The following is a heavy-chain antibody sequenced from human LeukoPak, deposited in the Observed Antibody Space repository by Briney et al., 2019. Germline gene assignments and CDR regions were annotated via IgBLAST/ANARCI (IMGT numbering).Heavy chain of an antibody. D-gene: IGHD5-18*01. CDR3: ARTIRGYSYGYYYYYGMDV. J-gene: IGHJ6*02. CDR1: GFTFSSYA. V-gene: IGHV3-30-3*01. CDR2: ISYDGSNK. Sequence: PGGSLRLSCAASGFTFSSYAMHWVRQAPGKGLEWVAVISYDGSNKYYADSVKGRFTISRDNSKNTLYLQMNSLRAEDTAVYYCARTIRGYSYGYYYYYGMDVWGQGTTVTVSS.